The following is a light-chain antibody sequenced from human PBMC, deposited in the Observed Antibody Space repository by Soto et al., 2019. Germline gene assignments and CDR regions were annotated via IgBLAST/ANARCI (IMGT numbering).Light chain of an antibody. Sequence: DIQMTQSPSSLSASVGDRVTMTFRASQSISSYLNWYQQKPGKAPKLLIYAASSLQSGVPSRFSGSGSGTDFTLTISRLQPEDFATYYCLLDFGYFWAFGQGTKVDI. V-gene: IGKV1-39*01. CDR2: AAS. J-gene: IGKJ1*01. CDR1: QSISSY. CDR3: LLDFGYFWA.